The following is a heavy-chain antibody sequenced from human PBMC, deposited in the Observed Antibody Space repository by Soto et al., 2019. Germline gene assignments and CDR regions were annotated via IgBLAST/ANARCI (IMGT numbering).Heavy chain of an antibody. Sequence: SETLSLTCTVSGGSISSYYWSWIRQPPGKGLEWIGYIYYSGSTNYNPSLKSRVTISVDTSKNQFSLKLSSVTAADTAVYYRARGLTLLGFDYWGQGTLVTVSS. D-gene: IGHD3-16*02. CDR2: IYYSGST. J-gene: IGHJ4*02. CDR1: GGSISSYY. CDR3: ARGLTLLGFDY. V-gene: IGHV4-59*01.